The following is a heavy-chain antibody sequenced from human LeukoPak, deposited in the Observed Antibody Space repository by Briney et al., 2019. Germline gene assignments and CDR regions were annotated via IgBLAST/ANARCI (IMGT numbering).Heavy chain of an antibody. V-gene: IGHV4-34*01. CDR2: INHSGST. Sequence: SESMSLKCAVYAGSLTGYYWSWIRQPPGKGLEWNGEINHSGSTNYNPSLKSRVTISVDTSKNQFSLKLSSVTAADTAVYYCASRNVLKRSTIFGVVFSGWFDPWGQGTLVTVSS. D-gene: IGHD3-3*01. J-gene: IGHJ5*02. CDR3: ASRNVLKRSTIFGVVFSGWFDP. CDR1: AGSLTGYY.